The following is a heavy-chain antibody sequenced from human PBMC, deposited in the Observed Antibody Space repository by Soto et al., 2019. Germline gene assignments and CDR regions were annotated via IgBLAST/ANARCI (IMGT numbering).Heavy chain of an antibody. D-gene: IGHD3-3*01. V-gene: IGHV1-69*06. CDR2: IIPIFGTA. CDR1: GGTFSSYA. CDR3: ARQEDFLYYFDY. J-gene: IGHJ4*02. Sequence: SVKVSCKASGGTFSSYAISWVRQAPGQGLEWMGGIIPIFGTANYAQKFQGRVTITADKSTSTAYMELSSLRSEDTAVYYCARQEDFLYYFDYWGQGTLVTVSS.